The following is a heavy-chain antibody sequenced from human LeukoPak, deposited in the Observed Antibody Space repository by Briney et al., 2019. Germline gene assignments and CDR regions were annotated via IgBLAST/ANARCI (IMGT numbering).Heavy chain of an antibody. Sequence: AASVKVSCKASGYTFTGYYMHWVRQTPGQGLEWMGRIIPILGIANYAQKFQGRVTITADKSTSTAYMELSSLRSEDTAVYYCARVTGDLAPFDYWGQGTLVTVSS. V-gene: IGHV1-69*04. CDR2: IIPILGIA. CDR1: GYTFTGYY. CDR3: ARVTGDLAPFDY. D-gene: IGHD2-21*02. J-gene: IGHJ4*02.